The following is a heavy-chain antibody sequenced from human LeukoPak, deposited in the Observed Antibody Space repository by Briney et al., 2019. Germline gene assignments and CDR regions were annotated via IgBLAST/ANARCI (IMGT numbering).Heavy chain of an antibody. CDR1: GYTLTSYG. Sequence: ASVKVSCKASGYTLTSYGIISVRQAAGQGLEGMGWISAYNGNTNYPHKLQGRVTMTTATSTSTGYMELRSLRSDETAVYYCAREEDSSSWGRYMDVWGKGTTVTISS. J-gene: IGHJ6*03. CDR2: ISAYNGNT. V-gene: IGHV1-18*01. D-gene: IGHD6-13*01. CDR3: AREEDSSSWGRYMDV.